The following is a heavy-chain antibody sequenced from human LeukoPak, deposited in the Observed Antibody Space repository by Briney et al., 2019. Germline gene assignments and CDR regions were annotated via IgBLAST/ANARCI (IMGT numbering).Heavy chain of an antibody. V-gene: IGHV4-39*01. J-gene: IGHJ5*02. CDR1: GGSISSSSYY. CDR2: IYYSGST. Sequence: SGTLSLTCTVSGGSISSSSYYWGWIRQPPGKGLEWIGSIYYSGSTYYNPSLKSRVTISVDTSKNQFPLKLSSVTAADTAVYYCARHVVVVVAAAYNWFDPWGQGTLVSLSS. D-gene: IGHD2-15*01. CDR3: ARHVVVVVAAAYNWFDP.